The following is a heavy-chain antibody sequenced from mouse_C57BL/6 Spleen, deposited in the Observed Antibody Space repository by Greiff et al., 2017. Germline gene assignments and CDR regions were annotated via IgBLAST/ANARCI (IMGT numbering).Heavy chain of an antibody. V-gene: IGHV14-4*01. CDR2: IDPENGDT. CDR1: GFNIQDDY. D-gene: IGHD1-1*01. CDR3: TTDYGSREDY. J-gene: IGHJ4*01. Sequence: VQLKQSGAELVRPGASVKLSCTASGFNIQDDYMHWVKQRPEQGLEWIGWIDPENGDTEYASKFQGKATITADTSSNTAYLQLSSLTSEDTAVYYCTTDYGSREDYWGQGTSVTVSS.